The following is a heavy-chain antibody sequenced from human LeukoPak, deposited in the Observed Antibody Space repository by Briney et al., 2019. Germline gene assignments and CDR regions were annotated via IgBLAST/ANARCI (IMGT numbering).Heavy chain of an antibody. Sequence: GGSLRLSCAASGFTFSSYAMSWVRQAPGKGLEWVSAISGSGGSTYYADSVKGRFTISRDNSKNTLYLQMNSPRAEDTAVYYCAKESTVLALRFGEFPWVASGFDYWGQGTLVTVSS. CDR1: GFTFSSYA. J-gene: IGHJ4*02. V-gene: IGHV3-23*01. CDR2: ISGSGGST. CDR3: AKESTVLALRFGEFPWVASGFDY. D-gene: IGHD3-10*01.